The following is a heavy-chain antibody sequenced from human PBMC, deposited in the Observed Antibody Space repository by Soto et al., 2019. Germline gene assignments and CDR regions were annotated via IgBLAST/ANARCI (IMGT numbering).Heavy chain of an antibody. J-gene: IGHJ4*02. Sequence: PSQTLSLTCAVSGDSVSGNGAAWNWIRQSPSRCLAWLVRTYYRSKWYNYYSVSAKSRLTATPETIKNLFYLNLIFLTPENTAVYYGAGEFPYYESSHGDFAYRSQRAPVTVSS. CDR3: AGEFPYYESSHGDFAY. CDR1: GDSVSGNGAA. CDR2: TYYRSKWYN. V-gene: IGHV6-1*01. D-gene: IGHD3-16*01.